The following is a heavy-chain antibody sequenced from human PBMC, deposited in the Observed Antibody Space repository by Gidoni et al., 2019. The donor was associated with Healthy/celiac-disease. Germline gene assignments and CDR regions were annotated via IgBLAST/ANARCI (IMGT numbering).Heavy chain of an antibody. CDR2: ISGSSGST. J-gene: IGHJ4*02. CDR1: GFTFSSYA. Sequence: EVQLLESGGGLVQPGGVLRLSCAAPGFTFSSYAMSWVRQAPGKGLEWVSAISGSSGSTYYADSVKGRFTISRDNSKNTLYLQMNSLRAEDTAVYYCAKLPYYYGSGSYYDYWGQGTLVTVSS. CDR3: AKLPYYYGSGSYYDY. V-gene: IGHV3-23*01. D-gene: IGHD3-10*01.